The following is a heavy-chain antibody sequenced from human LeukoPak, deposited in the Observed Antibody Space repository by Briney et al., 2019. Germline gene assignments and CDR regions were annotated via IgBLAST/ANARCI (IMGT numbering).Heavy chain of an antibody. CDR1: GGSFSGYY. J-gene: IGHJ5*02. CDR3: ARGRLWFGELIYWFDP. D-gene: IGHD3-10*01. Sequence: SETLSLTCAVYGGSFSGYYWSWIRQPPGKGLEWIGEINHSGSTNYNPSLKSRVTISVDTSKNQFSLKLSSVTAADTAMYYCARGRLWFGELIYWFDPWGQGTLVTVSS. V-gene: IGHV4-34*01. CDR2: INHSGST.